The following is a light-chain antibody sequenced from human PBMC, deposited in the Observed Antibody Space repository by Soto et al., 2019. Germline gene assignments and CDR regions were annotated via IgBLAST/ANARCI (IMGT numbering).Light chain of an antibody. J-gene: IGKJ4*01. CDR2: RAS. CDR1: QSISSW. Sequence: DIQMTQYPSTLSASVGDSVTITCRASQSISSWLSWYQQKPGKAPRLLIYRASALESGVPSRFSGSGSGTDFTLTISSLQPDDFATYYCQQYKSYSPLTFGEGSQVEIK. CDR3: QQYKSYSPLT. V-gene: IGKV1-5*03.